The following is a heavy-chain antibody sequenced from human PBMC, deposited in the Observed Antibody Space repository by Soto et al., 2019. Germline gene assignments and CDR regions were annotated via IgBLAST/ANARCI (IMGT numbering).Heavy chain of an antibody. Sequence: GGSLRLSCAASGFTFSSYAMSWVRQAPGKGLEWVSAISGSGGSTYYADSVKGRFTISRENSKNTLYLQMNSLRAEDTAAYYCAKALFGGWYFDYWVQGTLVTVSS. CDR3: AKALFGGWYFDY. D-gene: IGHD3-16*01. CDR2: ISGSGGST. CDR1: GFTFSSYA. J-gene: IGHJ4*02. V-gene: IGHV3-23*01.